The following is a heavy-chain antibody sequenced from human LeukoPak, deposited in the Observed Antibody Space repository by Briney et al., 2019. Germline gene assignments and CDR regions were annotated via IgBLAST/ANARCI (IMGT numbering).Heavy chain of an antibody. V-gene: IGHV4-30-2*01. D-gene: IGHD5-18*01. CDR1: GGSISSGGYS. CDR3: ARGGGRGYSYGYFDY. CDR2: IYHSGST. Sequence: PSETLSLTCAVSGGSISSGGYSWSWIRQPPGKGLEWIGYIYHSGSTYYNPSLKSRVTISVDTSKNQFSLKLSSVTAADTAVYYCARGGGRGYSYGYFDYWGQGTLVTVSS. J-gene: IGHJ4*02.